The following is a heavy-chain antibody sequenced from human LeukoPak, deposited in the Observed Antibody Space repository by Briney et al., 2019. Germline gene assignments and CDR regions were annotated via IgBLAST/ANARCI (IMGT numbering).Heavy chain of an antibody. CDR3: ARCYDSSGYYV. CDR2: IYTSGST. Sequence: SETLSLTCTVSGGSISSYYWSWTRQPPGKGLEWIGYIYTSGSTNYNPSLKSRVTISVDTSKNQFSLKLSSVTAADTAVYYCARCYDSSGYYVWGQGTLVTVSS. CDR1: GGSISSYY. J-gene: IGHJ4*02. D-gene: IGHD3-22*01. V-gene: IGHV4-4*09.